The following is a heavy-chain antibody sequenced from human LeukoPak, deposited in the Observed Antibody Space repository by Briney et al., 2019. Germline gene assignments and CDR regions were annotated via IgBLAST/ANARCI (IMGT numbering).Heavy chain of an antibody. V-gene: IGHV3-11*04. Sequence: PGGSLRLSCAASGFTFSDSYMSWIRQAPGKGLEWVSSISSSGSTIYYADSVKGRFTISRDSAKNSLYLQMNSLRAEDTAIYYCARHPGGNFVDYWGQGTLVTVSS. J-gene: IGHJ4*02. D-gene: IGHD4-23*01. CDR1: GFTFSDSY. CDR3: ARHPGGNFVDY. CDR2: ISSSGSTI.